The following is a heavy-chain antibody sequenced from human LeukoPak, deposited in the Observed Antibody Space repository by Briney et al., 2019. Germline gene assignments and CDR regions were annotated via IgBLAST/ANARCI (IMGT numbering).Heavy chain of an antibody. Sequence: GGSLRLSCAASGFTFDDYAMHWVRQAPGKGLEWVSLISGDGGSTYYADSVKGRFTISRDNSKNTLYLQMNSLRAEDTAVYYCAKTWWLGYYFDYWGQGTLVTVSS. CDR1: GFTFDDYA. V-gene: IGHV3-43*02. J-gene: IGHJ4*02. CDR2: ISGDGGST. CDR3: AKTWWLGYYFDY. D-gene: IGHD6-19*01.